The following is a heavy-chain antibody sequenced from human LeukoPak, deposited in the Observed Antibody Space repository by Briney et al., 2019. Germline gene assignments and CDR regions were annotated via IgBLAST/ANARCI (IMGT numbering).Heavy chain of an antibody. J-gene: IGHJ6*03. Sequence: SETLSLTCTVSGGSISSYYWSWIRQPAGKGLEWIGRIYTSGSTNYNPSLKSRVTISVDTSKNQFSLKLSSVTAADTAVYYCARFPPAYYYGSGSYYYMDVWGKGTTVTISS. CDR2: IYTSGST. CDR1: GGSISSYY. V-gene: IGHV4-4*07. CDR3: ARFPPAYYYGSGSYYYMDV. D-gene: IGHD3-10*01.